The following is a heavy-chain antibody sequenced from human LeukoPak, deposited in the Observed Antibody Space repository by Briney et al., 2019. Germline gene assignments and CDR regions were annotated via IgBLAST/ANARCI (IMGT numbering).Heavy chain of an antibody. CDR1: GGSFSGYY. Sequence: SETLSLTCAVYGGSFSGYYWSWIRQPPGKGLEWIGEINHSGSTNYNPSLKSRVTISVDTSTNHFSLKLSSVTAADTAVYYCARRPRLLRCLEVCPFAYYCYGMDVWGQRTTGTVSS. D-gene: IGHD3-3*01. CDR2: INHSGST. J-gene: IGHJ6*02. V-gene: IGHV4-34*01. CDR3: ARRPRLLRCLEVCPFAYYCYGMDV.